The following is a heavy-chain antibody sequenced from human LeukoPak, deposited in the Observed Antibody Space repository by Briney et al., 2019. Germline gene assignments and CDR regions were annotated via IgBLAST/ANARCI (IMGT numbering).Heavy chain of an antibody. CDR3: AKKRTSSGSYSNWFDP. Sequence: GGSLRLSCAASGFIFSSYAMSWVRQAPGKGLEWVSAISGSGGSTYYADSVKGRFTISRDNSKNTLYLQMNSLRAEDTVVYYCAKKRTSSGSYSNWFDPWGQGTLVTVSS. V-gene: IGHV3-23*01. J-gene: IGHJ5*02. CDR2: ISGSGGST. D-gene: IGHD3-10*01. CDR1: GFIFSSYA.